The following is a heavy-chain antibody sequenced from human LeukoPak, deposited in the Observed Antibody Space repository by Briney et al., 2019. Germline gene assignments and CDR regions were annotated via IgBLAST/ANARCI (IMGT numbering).Heavy chain of an antibody. J-gene: IGHJ3*02. Sequence: SATLSLTCTVSGGSISSYYWSWIRQPPGKGLEWIGYIYYSGSTNYNPSLKSRVTISVDTSKNQFSLKLSSVTAADTAVYYCAVYKLDAFDIWGQGTMVTVSS. CDR2: IYYSGST. V-gene: IGHV4-59*01. CDR1: GGSISSYY. D-gene: IGHD5-24*01. CDR3: AVYKLDAFDI.